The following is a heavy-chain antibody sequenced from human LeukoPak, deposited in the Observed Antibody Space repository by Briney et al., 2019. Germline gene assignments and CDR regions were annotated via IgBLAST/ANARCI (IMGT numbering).Heavy chain of an antibody. V-gene: IGHV3-48*04. CDR2: ISSSSSTI. D-gene: IGHD3-22*01. CDR1: GFTFSSYS. Sequence: PGGSLRLSCAASGFTFSSYSMNWVRQAPGKGLEWVSYISSSSSTIYYADSVKGRFTISRDNAKNSLYLQMSSLRAEDTAFYYCTKSPYESSGRFDYWGQGTLVTVSS. CDR3: TKSPYESSGRFDY. J-gene: IGHJ4*02.